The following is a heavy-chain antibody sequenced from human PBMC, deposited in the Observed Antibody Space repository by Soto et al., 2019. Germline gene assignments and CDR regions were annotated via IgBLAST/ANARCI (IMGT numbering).Heavy chain of an antibody. CDR2: IIPHLGTA. D-gene: IGHD3-3*01. CDR1: GYTFTNYD. CDR3: EKDPVDFFGYMDV. V-gene: IGHV1-69*10. J-gene: IGHJ6*02. Sequence: SVQVSCTASGYTFTNYDVSWVRQAPVQRLECMGEIIPHLGTANYAQTVQGRVTITRGKSTRTRYMGLRRQSTDDTAVYYCEKDPVDFFGYMDVWGQGTTVTVSS.